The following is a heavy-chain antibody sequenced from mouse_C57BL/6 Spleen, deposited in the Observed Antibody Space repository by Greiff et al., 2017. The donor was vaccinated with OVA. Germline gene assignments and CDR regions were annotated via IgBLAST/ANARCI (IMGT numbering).Heavy chain of an antibody. CDR3: AREAQATIYYAMDY. CDR1: GFTFSDYG. D-gene: IGHD3-2*02. Sequence: DVQLQESGGGLVKPGGSLKLSCAASGFTFSDYGMHWVRQAPEKGLEWVAYISSGSSTIYYADTVKGRFTISRDNAKNTLFLQMTSLRSEDTAMYYCAREAQATIYYAMDYWGQGTSVTVSS. J-gene: IGHJ4*01. V-gene: IGHV5-17*01. CDR2: ISSGSSTI.